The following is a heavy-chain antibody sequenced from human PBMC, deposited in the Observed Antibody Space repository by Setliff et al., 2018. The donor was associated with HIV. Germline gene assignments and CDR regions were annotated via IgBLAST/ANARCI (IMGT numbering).Heavy chain of an antibody. D-gene: IGHD6-19*01. CDR2: IYSGSSYI. Sequence: GGSLRLSCEGSGFTFGSYTMSWVRQAPGKGLEWLSVIYSGSSYIYYANSVKGRFTISRDNAKNSLYLQMSSLRAEDTAVYYCARDHEDSGWYVESVDYWGQGTLVTVSS. CDR1: GFTFGSYT. CDR3: ARDHEDSGWYVESVDY. J-gene: IGHJ4*02. V-gene: IGHV3-21*01.